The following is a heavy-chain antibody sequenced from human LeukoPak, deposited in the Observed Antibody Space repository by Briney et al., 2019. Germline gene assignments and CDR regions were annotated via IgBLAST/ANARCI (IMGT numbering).Heavy chain of an antibody. Sequence: PGRSLRLSCAASGFTFDDYAMHWVRQAPGKGLEWVSGISWNRGSIGYADSVKGRFTISRDNARNSLYLQMNSLRAEDTALYYCAKDTRAVAGLFDYWGQGTLVTVSS. CDR1: GFTFDDYA. CDR3: AKDTRAVAGLFDY. V-gene: IGHV3-9*01. CDR2: ISWNRGSI. D-gene: IGHD6-19*01. J-gene: IGHJ4*02.